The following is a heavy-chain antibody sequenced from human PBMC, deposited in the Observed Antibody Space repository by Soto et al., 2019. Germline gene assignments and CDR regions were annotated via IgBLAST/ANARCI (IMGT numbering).Heavy chain of an antibody. CDR3: ARGRLYYDFWSGYRPYYFDY. V-gene: IGHV4-34*01. D-gene: IGHD3-3*01. CDR2: INHSGST. Sequence: SETLSLTCAVYGGSFSGYYSSWIRQPPGKGLEWIGEINHSGSTNYNPSLKSRVTISVGTSKNQFSLKLSSVTAADTAVYYCARGRLYYDFWSGYRPYYFDYWGQGTLVTVSS. J-gene: IGHJ4*02. CDR1: GGSFSGYY.